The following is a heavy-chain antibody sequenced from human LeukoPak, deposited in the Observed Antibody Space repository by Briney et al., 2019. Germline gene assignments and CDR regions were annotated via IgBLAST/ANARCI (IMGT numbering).Heavy chain of an antibody. CDR2: MNPNSGNT. CDR1: GYTFTSYD. V-gene: IGHV1-8*03. J-gene: IGHJ4*02. D-gene: IGHD3-16*02. Sequence: ASVKVSCKASGYTFTSYDINWVRQATGQGLEWMGWMNPNSGNTGYAQKFQGRVTITRNTSISTAYMELRSLRSDDTAVYYCAREKPYHSTIRFVELSSPDYWGQETLVTVSS. CDR3: AREKPYHSTIRFVELSSPDY.